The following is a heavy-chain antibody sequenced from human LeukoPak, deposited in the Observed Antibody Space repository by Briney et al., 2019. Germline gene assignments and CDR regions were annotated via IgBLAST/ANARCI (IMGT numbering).Heavy chain of an antibody. D-gene: IGHD3-3*02. J-gene: IGHJ5*02. V-gene: IGHV4-59*08. CDR1: GGSISSYY. Sequence: PSETLSLTCTVSGGSISSYYWSWIRQPPGKGLEWIGYIYYNGYRGSTNYNPSLKSRVTISVDTSKGQFSLKLSSVTAADTAVYYCAGHPRISWFVPWGQGTLVSVSS. CDR2: IYYNGYRGST. CDR3: AGHPRISWFVP.